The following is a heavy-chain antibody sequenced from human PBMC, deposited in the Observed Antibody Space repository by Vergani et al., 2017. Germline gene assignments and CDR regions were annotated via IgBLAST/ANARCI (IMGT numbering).Heavy chain of an antibody. CDR1: GYTFTSYY. CDR3: AGQVYSSSWYGMDYYYMDV. CDR2: INPSGGST. D-gene: IGHD6-13*01. Sequence: QVQLVQSGAEVKKPGASVKVSCKASGYTFTSYYMHWVRQAPGQGLEWRGIINPSGGSTSYAKKFKGRVTMTRDTSTSTVYMELSSLRSEDTAVYYCAGQVYSSSWYGMDYYYMDVWGKGTTVTVSS. V-gene: IGHV1-46*03. J-gene: IGHJ6*03.